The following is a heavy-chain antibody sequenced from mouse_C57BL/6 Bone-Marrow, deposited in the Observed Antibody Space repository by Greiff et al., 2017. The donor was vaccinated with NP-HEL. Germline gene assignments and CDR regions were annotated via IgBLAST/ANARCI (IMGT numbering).Heavy chain of an antibody. CDR2: IDPSDSYT. J-gene: IGHJ3*01. V-gene: IGHV1-69*01. Sequence: VQLQQPGAELVMPGASVKLSCKASGYTFTSYWMHWVKQRPGQGLEWIGEIDPSDSYTNYNQKFKGKSTLTVDKSSSTAYMQLSSLTSEDSAVYYCAREGDYDLGDWFAYWGQGTLVTVSA. D-gene: IGHD2-4*01. CDR1: GYTFTSYW. CDR3: AREGDYDLGDWFAY.